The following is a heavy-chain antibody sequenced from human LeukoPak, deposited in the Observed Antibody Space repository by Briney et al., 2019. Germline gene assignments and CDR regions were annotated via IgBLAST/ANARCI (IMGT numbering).Heavy chain of an antibody. Sequence: ASVKVSCKASGYTFTTYGISWVRQAPGQGLEWMGWVSVNNGNTNYAQKLQGRVTMTTDTSTNTAYMELSSLKSDDTAVYYCARDFYHSGTNWYYFFYVWGQGTMVTVSS. V-gene: IGHV1-18*01. D-gene: IGHD4/OR15-4a*01. CDR2: VSVNNGNT. CDR3: ARDFYHSGTNWYYFFYV. CDR1: GYTFTTYG. J-gene: IGHJ3*01.